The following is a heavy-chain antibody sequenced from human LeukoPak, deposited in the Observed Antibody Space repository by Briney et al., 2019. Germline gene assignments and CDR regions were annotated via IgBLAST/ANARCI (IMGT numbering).Heavy chain of an antibody. Sequence: ASVKVSCKASGYTFTNYYIHWVRQAPGQGLECMGIINPSGGSTSYAQKFQGRVTMTRDMSTSTVYMELSSLRSEDTAVYYCARGGVGATTYVWFDPWGQGTLVTISS. CDR3: ARGGVGATTYVWFDP. J-gene: IGHJ5*02. CDR2: INPSGGST. CDR1: GYTFTNYY. V-gene: IGHV1-46*01. D-gene: IGHD1-26*01.